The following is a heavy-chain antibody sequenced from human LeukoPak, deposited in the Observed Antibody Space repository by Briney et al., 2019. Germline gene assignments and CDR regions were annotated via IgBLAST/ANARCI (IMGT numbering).Heavy chain of an antibody. J-gene: IGHJ6*03. CDR2: IIPIFGTA. V-gene: IGHV1-69*05. CDR3: ARITGTTSGFSRYYYYMDV. Sequence: SVKVSCKASGYTFTSYYMHWVRLAPGQGLEWMGGIIPIFGTANYAQKFQGRVTITTDESTSTAYMELRSLRSDDTAVSYCARITGTTSGFSRYYYYMDVWGKGTTVTVSS. D-gene: IGHD1-7*01. CDR1: GYTFTSYY.